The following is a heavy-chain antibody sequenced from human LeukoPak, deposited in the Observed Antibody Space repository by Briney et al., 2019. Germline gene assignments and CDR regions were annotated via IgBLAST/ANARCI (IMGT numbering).Heavy chain of an antibody. CDR3: AREARIAVAGLDYYGMDV. J-gene: IGHJ6*02. Sequence: GGSLRLSCAASGFTFGSYAMHWVRQAPGRGLEWVAVISYDGSNKYYADSVKGRFTISRDNSKNTLYLQMNSLRAEDTAVYYCAREARIAVAGLDYYGMDVWGQGTTVTVSS. CDR1: GFTFGSYA. D-gene: IGHD6-19*01. V-gene: IGHV3-30-3*01. CDR2: ISYDGSNK.